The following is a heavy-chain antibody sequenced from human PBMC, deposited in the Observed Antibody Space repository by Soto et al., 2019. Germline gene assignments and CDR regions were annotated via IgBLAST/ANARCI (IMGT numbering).Heavy chain of an antibody. Sequence: PGGSLRLSCAASGFTFSSYGMHWVRQAPGKGLEWVAVIWYDGSNKYYADSVKGRFTISRDNSKNTLYLQMNSLRAEDTAVYYCARDVSVRLPNWFDHWGQGTLVTVSS. J-gene: IGHJ5*02. V-gene: IGHV3-33*01. CDR1: GFTFSSYG. D-gene: IGHD6-25*01. CDR3: ARDVSVRLPNWFDH. CDR2: IWYDGSNK.